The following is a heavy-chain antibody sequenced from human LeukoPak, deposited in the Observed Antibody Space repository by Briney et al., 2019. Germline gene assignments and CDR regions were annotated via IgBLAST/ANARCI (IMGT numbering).Heavy chain of an antibody. Sequence: GGSLRLSCVASGFTFSNYHMNWVRQAPGKGLEWVSSITTSSGYIYYSDSVRGRFTISRDNAKNSPYLQMSNLRVEDTAVYYCARGPGYSGSYSHYYWGQGTLVTVSS. V-gene: IGHV3-21*01. CDR1: GFTFSNYH. CDR3: ARGPGYSGSYSHYY. D-gene: IGHD1-26*01. J-gene: IGHJ4*02. CDR2: ITTSSGYI.